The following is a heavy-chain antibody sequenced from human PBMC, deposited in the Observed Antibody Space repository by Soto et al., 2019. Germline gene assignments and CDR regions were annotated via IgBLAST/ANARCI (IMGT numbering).Heavy chain of an antibody. D-gene: IGHD5-18*01. CDR3: VHGTLGSYGHVYFDY. CDR1: GFSVSSNGAR. CDR2: IYWDDDK. V-gene: IGHV2-5*02. Sequence: QITLKESGPPLVNPTQTLTLTCSLSGFSVSSNGARVGWIRQPPGKALEWLALIYWDDDKKYNPSLKSRLTTTKDTSENQVVLTVTDVNPPDTATYYCVHGTLGSYGHVYFDYWGQGTLVTVSS. J-gene: IGHJ4*02.